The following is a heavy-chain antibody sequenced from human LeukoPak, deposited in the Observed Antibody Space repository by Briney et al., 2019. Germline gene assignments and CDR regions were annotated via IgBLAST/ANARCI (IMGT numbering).Heavy chain of an antibody. D-gene: IGHD3-9*01. CDR2: IYYSGST. CDR1: GGSISSSSYY. Sequence: SETLSLTCTVSGGSISSSSYYWGWIRQPPGKGLEWIGSIYYSGSTYYNPSLKSRVTISVDTSKNQFSLKLSSVTAADTAVYYCARVVTYDILTGYPVPDAFDIWGQGTMVTVSS. J-gene: IGHJ3*02. CDR3: ARVVTYDILTGYPVPDAFDI. V-gene: IGHV4-39*07.